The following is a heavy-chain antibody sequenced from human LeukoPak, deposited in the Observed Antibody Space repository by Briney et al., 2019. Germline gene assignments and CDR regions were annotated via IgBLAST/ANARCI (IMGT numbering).Heavy chain of an antibody. V-gene: IGHV3-23*01. CDR3: ARWILYSSGSYSDY. CDR1: GFTFSSIP. J-gene: IGHJ4*02. CDR2: ISNIP. D-gene: IGHD3-10*01. Sequence: GGSLRLSCAASGFTFSSIPMSWVRQAPGKGLEWVSSISNIPYYADSVKGRFTISRDISKNTLYLQMNSLRAEDTAVYYCARWILYSSGSYSDYWGQGTLVTVSS.